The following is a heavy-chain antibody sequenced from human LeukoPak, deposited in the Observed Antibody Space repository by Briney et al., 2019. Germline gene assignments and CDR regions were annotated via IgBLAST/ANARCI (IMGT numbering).Heavy chain of an antibody. CDR3: ARDGGDLLRVDY. J-gene: IGHJ4*02. V-gene: IGHV1-18*01. D-gene: IGHD1-26*01. CDR2: ISVYNGDT. Sequence: MGWISVYNGDTRYAQKFQGRVTMTTDTSTSTAYMELWSLTSDDTAVYYCARDGGDLLRVDYWGQGTQVTVSS.